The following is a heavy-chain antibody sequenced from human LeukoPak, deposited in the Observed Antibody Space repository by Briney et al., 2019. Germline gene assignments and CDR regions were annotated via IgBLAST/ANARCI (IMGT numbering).Heavy chain of an antibody. J-gene: IGHJ4*02. D-gene: IGHD1-26*01. CDR2: ISSSGSTI. Sequence: GGSLRLSCAASGFTFSDYYMSWIRQAPGKGLEWVSYISSSGSTIYYADSVKGRFTIFRDNSKNTLYLQMDSLRAEDTAVYYCARSSGSYLYFDFWGQGTLVTVSS. V-gene: IGHV3-11*01. CDR1: GFTFSDYY. CDR3: ARSSGSYLYFDF.